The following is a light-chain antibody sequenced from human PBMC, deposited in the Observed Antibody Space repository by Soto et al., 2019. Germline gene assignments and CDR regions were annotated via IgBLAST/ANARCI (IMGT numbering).Light chain of an antibody. J-gene: IGKJ1*01. CDR3: QQYTNTNNPWM. CDR2: KAS. Sequence: DIQVTQSPSTLSASVGDRVTITCRASQNINDLLAWYQQKPGKAPNLLIYKASSLESGVPPRFSGSGFGTEFTLIISGLQPDDSATYYCQQYTNTNNPWMFGQGTKVDIK. V-gene: IGKV1-5*03. CDR1: QNINDL.